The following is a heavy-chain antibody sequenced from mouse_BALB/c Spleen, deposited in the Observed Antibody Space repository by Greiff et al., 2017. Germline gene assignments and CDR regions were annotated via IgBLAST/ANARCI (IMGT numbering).Heavy chain of an antibody. V-gene: IGHV14-3*02. CDR2: IDPANGNT. Sequence: EVQLQQSGAELVKPGASVKLSCTASGFNIKDTYMHWVKPRPEQGLEWIGRIDPANGNTKYDPKFQGKATITADTSSNTAYLQLSSLTSEDTAVYYCAGRNYGYEFAYWGQGTLVTVSA. J-gene: IGHJ3*01. CDR1: GFNIKDTY. CDR3: AGRNYGYEFAY. D-gene: IGHD1-2*01.